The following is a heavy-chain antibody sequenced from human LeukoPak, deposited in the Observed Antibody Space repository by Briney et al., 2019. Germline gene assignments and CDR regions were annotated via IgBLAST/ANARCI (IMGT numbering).Heavy chain of an antibody. Sequence: ASVKVSCKASGYTFTSYGISWVRQAPGQGLEWMGWISAYNGNTNYAQKLQGRVTMTTDTSTSTAYMELRSLRSDDTAVYYCARDLERWGYYYGMGVWGQGTTVTVSS. D-gene: IGHD3-16*01. V-gene: IGHV1-18*01. CDR3: ARDLERWGYYYGMGV. CDR2: ISAYNGNT. CDR1: GYTFTSYG. J-gene: IGHJ6*02.